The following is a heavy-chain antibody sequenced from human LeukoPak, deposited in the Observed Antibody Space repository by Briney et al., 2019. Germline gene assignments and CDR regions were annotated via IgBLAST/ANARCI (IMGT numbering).Heavy chain of an antibody. D-gene: IGHD4-23*01. CDR1: GFSFSGYW. Sequence: GGSLRLSCAASGFSFSGYWMHWVRQAPGKGLLWVSRINTDGSAAYYADSVKGRFTTSRDNAKNTVYLQMDSLRDEDTAVYYCARDHYGGNSDYWGQGTLVTVSS. CDR2: INTDGSAA. J-gene: IGHJ4*02. CDR3: ARDHYGGNSDY. V-gene: IGHV3-74*01.